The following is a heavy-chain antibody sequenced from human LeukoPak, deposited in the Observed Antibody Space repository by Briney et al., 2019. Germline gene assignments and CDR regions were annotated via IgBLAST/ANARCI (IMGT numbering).Heavy chain of an antibody. V-gene: IGHV4-59*08. Sequence: SETLSLTCTVSGGSISSYYWSWIRQPPGKGLEWIGYIYYSGSTNYNPSLKSRVTISVDTFKNQFSLKLSSVTAADTAVYYCARRGPRQQPYYMDVWGKGTTVTVSS. J-gene: IGHJ6*03. CDR2: IYYSGST. D-gene: IGHD6-13*01. CDR3: ARRGPRQQPYYMDV. CDR1: GGSISSYY.